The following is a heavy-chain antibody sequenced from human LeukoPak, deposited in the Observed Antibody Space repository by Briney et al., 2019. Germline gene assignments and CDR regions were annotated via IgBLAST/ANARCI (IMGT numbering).Heavy chain of an antibody. D-gene: IGHD6-13*01. CDR2: INHNGGT. CDR1: GGSFSGYF. V-gene: IGHV4-34*01. J-gene: IGHJ4*02. Sequence: SETLSLTCAVYGGSFSGYFWSWIRQPPGKGLEWIGDINHNGGTNYNPSLKSRVTISVDTSKNQFSLKLSSVTAADTAVYYCARDQGGSSSPGFDYWGQGTLVTVSS. CDR3: ARDQGGSSSPGFDY.